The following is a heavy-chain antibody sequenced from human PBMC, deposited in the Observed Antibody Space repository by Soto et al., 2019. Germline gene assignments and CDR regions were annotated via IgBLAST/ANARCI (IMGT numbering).Heavy chain of an antibody. CDR2: ISSSGSTI. V-gene: IGHV3-11*01. CDR3: ARGLCSSCSHNFDY. CDR1: GFTFSDYY. Sequence: GGSLRLSCAASGFTFSDYYMSWIRQAPGKGLEWVSYISSSGSTIYYADSVKGQCTISRDNAKNSLYLKMNSLRAEDTAVYYCARGLCSSCSHNFDYWGQGTLVTVSS. J-gene: IGHJ4*02. D-gene: IGHD6-13*01.